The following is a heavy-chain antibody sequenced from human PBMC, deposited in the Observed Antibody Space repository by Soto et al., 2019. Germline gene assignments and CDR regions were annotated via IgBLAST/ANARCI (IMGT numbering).Heavy chain of an antibody. Sequence: GESLKISCKGSGYSFTSYWIGWVRQMPGKGLEWMGIIYPPDSDTKYSPSFQGQVTISADKSISTAYLRWSSLKASDTATYYCASLPYHNSYSGFDSWGQGTPVTVSS. CDR1: GYSFTSYW. CDR3: ASLPYHNSYSGFDS. V-gene: IGHV5-51*01. CDR2: IYPPDSDT. D-gene: IGHD1-26*01. J-gene: IGHJ4*02.